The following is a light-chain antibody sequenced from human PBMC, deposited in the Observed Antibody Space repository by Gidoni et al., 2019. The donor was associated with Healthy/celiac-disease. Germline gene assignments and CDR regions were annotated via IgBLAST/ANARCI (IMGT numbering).Light chain of an antibody. V-gene: IGKV1-33*01. CDR3: QQYDNLPLT. CDR2: DAS. Sequence: DIQMTQSPSSLSASVGDRVTITCQASQDISNYLNWYQQKPGKAPKLLIYDASNLETGVPSRFSGSGSGTDFTPTISSLQPEDIATYYCQQYDNLPLTFGGGTKVEIK. J-gene: IGKJ4*01. CDR1: QDISNY.